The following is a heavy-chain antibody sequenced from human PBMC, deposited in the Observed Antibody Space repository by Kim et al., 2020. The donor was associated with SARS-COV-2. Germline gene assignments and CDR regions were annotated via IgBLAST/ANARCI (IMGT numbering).Heavy chain of an antibody. J-gene: IGHJ4*02. CDR1: GGTFSSYA. CDR3: ASGGLGIAARFSPEYYFDY. CDR2: IIPIFGTA. Sequence: SVKVSCKASGGTFSSYAISWVRQAPGQGLEWMGGIIPIFGTANYAQKFQGRVTITADESTSTAYMELSSLRSEDTAVYYCASGGLGIAARFSPEYYFDYWGQGTLVTVSS. V-gene: IGHV1-69*13. D-gene: IGHD6-6*01.